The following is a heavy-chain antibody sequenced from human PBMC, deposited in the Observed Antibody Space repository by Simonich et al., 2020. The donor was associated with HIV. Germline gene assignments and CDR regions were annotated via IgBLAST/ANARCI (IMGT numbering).Heavy chain of an antibody. Sequence: QVQLQESGPGLVKPSETLSLTCAVSGYSISSGYYWGWIRQPPGKGLEWIGSIYHSGSTYYNPSLKSRVTISVDTSKNQFSLKLSSVTAADTAVYYCARHDSSGFDYWGQETLVTVSS. J-gene: IGHJ4*02. CDR1: GYSISSGYY. CDR3: ARHDSSGFDY. V-gene: IGHV4-38-2*01. CDR2: IYHSGST. D-gene: IGHD3-22*01.